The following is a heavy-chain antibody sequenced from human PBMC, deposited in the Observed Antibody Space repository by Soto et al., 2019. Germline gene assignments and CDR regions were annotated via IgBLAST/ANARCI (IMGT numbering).Heavy chain of an antibody. CDR2: IIPIFGTA. CDR1: GGTFSSYA. CDR3: ARVTTVTYYFYY. D-gene: IGHD4-17*01. J-gene: IGHJ4*02. V-gene: IGHV1-69*01. Sequence: QVQLVQSGAEVKKPGSSVKVSCKASGGTFSSYAISWVRQAPGQGLEWMGGIIPIFGTANYAQTFQGRVTITADESTSTADVELSSLRSEDTAVYYCARVTTVTYYFYYWGQGTLVTVSS.